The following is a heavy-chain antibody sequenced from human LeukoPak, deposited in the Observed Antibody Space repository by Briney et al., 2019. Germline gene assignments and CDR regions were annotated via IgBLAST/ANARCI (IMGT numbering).Heavy chain of an antibody. Sequence: HPGGSLRLSCAASGFTFSSYGMSWVRQAPGKGLEWVSIISAGGDTTYYADSVRGRFTISRDNAKNSLYLQMNSLRAEDTAVYYCARGTLPSSQRAYYYDSSGYYVAFDIWGQGTMVTVSS. V-gene: IGHV3-23*01. D-gene: IGHD3-22*01. CDR3: ARGTLPSSQRAYYYDSSGYYVAFDI. CDR1: GFTFSSYG. J-gene: IGHJ3*02. CDR2: ISAGGDTT.